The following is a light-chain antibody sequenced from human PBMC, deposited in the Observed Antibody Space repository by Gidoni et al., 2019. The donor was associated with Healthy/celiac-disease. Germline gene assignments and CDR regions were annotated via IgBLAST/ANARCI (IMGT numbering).Light chain of an antibody. J-gene: IGLJ2*01. V-gene: IGLV3-1*01. CDR2: QDS. CDR3: PAWDSSTFVV. Sequence: SYELTQPPSVSVSPRQTASITCSGDKLGDKYACWYQQKPGQSPVLVIYQDSKRPSGIPERFSGSNSGNTATLTIRGTQAMDEADYYCPAWDSSTFVVFGGGTTLTVL. CDR1: KLGDKY.